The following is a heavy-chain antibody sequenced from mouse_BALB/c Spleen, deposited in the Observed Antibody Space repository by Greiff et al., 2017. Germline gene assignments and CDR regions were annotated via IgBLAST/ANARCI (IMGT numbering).Heavy chain of an antibody. Sequence: VQLQQSGAELVRSGASVKLSCTASGFNIKDYYMHWVKQRPEQGLEWIGWIDPENGDTEYAPKFQGKATMTADTSSNTAYLQLSSLTSEDTAVYYCNGNSSGYVGYYAMDYWGQGTSVTVSS. V-gene: IGHV14-4*02. CDR1: GFNIKDYY. J-gene: IGHJ4*01. CDR3: NGNSSGYVGYYAMDY. D-gene: IGHD3-1*01. CDR2: IDPENGDT.